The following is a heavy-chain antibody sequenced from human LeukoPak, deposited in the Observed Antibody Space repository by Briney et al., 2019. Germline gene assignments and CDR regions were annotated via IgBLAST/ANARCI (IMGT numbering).Heavy chain of an antibody. CDR1: GCSISSGYY. D-gene: IGHD2-2*01. V-gene: IGHV4-38-2*01. J-gene: IGHJ3*02. Sequence: KPSETLSLTCAVSGCSISSGYYWGWIRQPPGKGLEWIGSIYHSGSTYYNPSLKSRVTISVDTSKNQFSLKLSSVTAADTAVYYCARSPASDAFDIWGQGTMVTVSS. CDR3: ARSPASDAFDI. CDR2: IYHSGST.